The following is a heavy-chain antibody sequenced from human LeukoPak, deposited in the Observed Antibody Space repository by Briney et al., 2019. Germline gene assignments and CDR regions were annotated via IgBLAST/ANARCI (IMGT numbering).Heavy chain of an antibody. CDR1: GFTFSSYA. CDR3: AKEGGYDSGPYYFDY. Sequence: PGGSLRLSCAASGFTFSSYAMSWVRQAPGKGLEWVSAISGSGGSTHYADSVKGRFTISRDNSKNTLYLQMNSLRAEDTAVYYCAKEGGYDSGPYYFDYWGQGTLVTVSS. V-gene: IGHV3-23*01. CDR2: ISGSGGST. D-gene: IGHD5-12*01. J-gene: IGHJ4*02.